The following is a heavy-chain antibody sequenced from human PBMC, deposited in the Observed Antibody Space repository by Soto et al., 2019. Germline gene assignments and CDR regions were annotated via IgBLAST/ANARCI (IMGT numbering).Heavy chain of an antibody. V-gene: IGHV3-23*01. CDR2: VRVGGDGT. CDR1: GFTFTNYA. D-gene: IGHD4-17*01. J-gene: IGHJ6*02. Sequence: GGSLRLSCATSGFTFTNYAMSWVRQAPGKGLEWVSTVRVGGDGTWYADSVKGRFTISRDNSKNTLHLQMNSLRVEDTAVYYCAKRGDHYYYGMQVWGQGTTVTVSS. CDR3: AKRGDHYYYGMQV.